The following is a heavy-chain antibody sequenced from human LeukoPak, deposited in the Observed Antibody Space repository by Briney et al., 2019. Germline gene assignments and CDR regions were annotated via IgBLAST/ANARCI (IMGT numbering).Heavy chain of an antibody. J-gene: IGHJ4*02. CDR1: GGSISSYY. Sequence: PSETLFLTCTVSGGSISSYYWSWIRQPPGKGLEWIGYIYYSGSTNYNPSLKSRVTISVDTSKNQFSLKLSSVTAADTAVYYCARSIEGDYWGQGTLVTVSS. D-gene: IGHD2-21*01. CDR3: ARSIEGDY. V-gene: IGHV4-59*01. CDR2: IYYSGST.